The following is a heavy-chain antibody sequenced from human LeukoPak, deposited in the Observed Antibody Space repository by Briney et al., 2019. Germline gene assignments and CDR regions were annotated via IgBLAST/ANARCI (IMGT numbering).Heavy chain of an antibody. CDR1: GYTLTELS. CDR3: ARPDYYDSSGLDY. V-gene: IGHV1-2*02. D-gene: IGHD3-22*01. Sequence: ASVKVSCKVSGYTLTELSMHWVRQAPGQGLEWMGWINPNSGGTNYAQKFQGRVTMTRDTSISTAYMELSRLRSDDTAVYYCARPDYYDSSGLDYWGQGTLVTVSS. CDR2: INPNSGGT. J-gene: IGHJ4*02.